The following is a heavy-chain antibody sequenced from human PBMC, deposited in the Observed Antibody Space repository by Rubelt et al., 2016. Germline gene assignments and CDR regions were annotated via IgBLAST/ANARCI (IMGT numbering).Heavy chain of an antibody. J-gene: IGHJ4*02. Sequence: QVQLQQWGAGLLKPSETLSLTCAVYGESFSGYYWTWIRQSPGMGLEWIGKVDHGGSTHYNPYLKSRVTISVHTSKNQFSLKLSAVAAADTAVYYCARRLDGYSWGNYFDYWGQGTLVTVSS. V-gene: IGHV4-34*01. D-gene: IGHD5-24*01. CDR2: VDHGGST. CDR1: GESFSGYY. CDR3: ARRLDGYSWGNYFDY.